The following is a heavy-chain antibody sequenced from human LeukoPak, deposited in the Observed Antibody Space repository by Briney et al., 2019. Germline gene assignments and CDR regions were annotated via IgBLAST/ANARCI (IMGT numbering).Heavy chain of an antibody. CDR3: ARDLLPGIAVAGTVY. D-gene: IGHD6-19*01. Sequence: EASVKVSCKASGYTFTSYGISWVRQAPGQGLEWMGWISAYNGNTNYAQKLQGRVTMTTDTSTSTAYMELRSLRSDDTAVYYCARDLLPGIAVAGTVYWGQGTLVTVSS. V-gene: IGHV1-18*01. CDR1: GYTFTSYG. J-gene: IGHJ4*02. CDR2: ISAYNGNT.